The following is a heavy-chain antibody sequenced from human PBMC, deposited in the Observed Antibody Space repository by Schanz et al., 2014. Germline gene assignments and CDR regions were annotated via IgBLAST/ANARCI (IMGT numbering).Heavy chain of an antibody. V-gene: IGHV3-30*03. CDR2: ISYEGSKK. D-gene: IGHD3-22*01. Sequence: QEQLVESGGGLVQPGGSLRLSCAASGFRVITNYMTWVRQAPGKGLEWVAVISYEGSKKYYPDSVQGRFTISRDNSKNTVYLQMNSLRAEDTALYYCARDRGSAVGYQYYGMDVWGQGTTVTVSS. J-gene: IGHJ6*02. CDR1: GFRVITNY. CDR3: ARDRGSAVGYQYYGMDV.